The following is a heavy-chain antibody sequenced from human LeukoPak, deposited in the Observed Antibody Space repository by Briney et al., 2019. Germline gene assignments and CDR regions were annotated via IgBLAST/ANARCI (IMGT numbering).Heavy chain of an antibody. V-gene: IGHV4-59*01. Sequence: SETLSLTCIVSGGFISSYYWNWIRQPPGKGLEWIGNIFYRGATDYNPSLKSRVTMSVDTSKNQFSLKLDSVTAVDTAMYYCARARDWSAGSWFDPWGQGILVTVSS. D-gene: IGHD3/OR15-3a*01. CDR1: GGFISSYY. CDR3: ARARDWSAGSWFDP. J-gene: IGHJ5*02. CDR2: IFYRGAT.